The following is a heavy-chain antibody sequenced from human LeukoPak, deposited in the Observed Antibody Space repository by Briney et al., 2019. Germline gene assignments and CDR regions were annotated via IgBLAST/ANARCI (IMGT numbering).Heavy chain of an antibody. CDR2: INPNSGGT. J-gene: IGHJ5*02. CDR3: ARDLKVITMVRGVNSWFDP. CDR1: GYTFTGYY. Sequence: RASVKVSCMTSGYTFTGYYLHWVRQAPGQGLEWMGWINPNSGGTNYAQKFQGRVTMTRDTSISTAYMELSRLRSDDTAVYYCARDLKVITMVRGVNSWFDPWGQGTLVTASS. D-gene: IGHD3-10*01. V-gene: IGHV1-2*02.